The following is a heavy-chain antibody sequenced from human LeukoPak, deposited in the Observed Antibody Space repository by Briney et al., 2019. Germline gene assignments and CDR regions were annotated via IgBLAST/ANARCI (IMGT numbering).Heavy chain of an antibody. CDR1: GGSISSYY. J-gene: IGHJ4*02. CDR2: IYHNGST. Sequence: RTSETLSLTCIVSGGSISSYYWSWIRQPPGKGLEWIGHIYHNGSTNYNPSLKSRVTILVDTSRNQFSLKLSSVTAADTAVYYCARHWLDSGTPDRFDYWGQGTLVTVSS. D-gene: IGHD3-10*01. CDR3: ARHWLDSGTPDRFDY. V-gene: IGHV4-59*08.